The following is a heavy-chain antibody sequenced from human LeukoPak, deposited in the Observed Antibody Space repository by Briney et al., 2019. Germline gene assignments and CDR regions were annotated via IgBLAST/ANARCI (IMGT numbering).Heavy chain of an antibody. CDR1: GFTFSSYG. D-gene: IGHD4-17*01. V-gene: IGHV3-23*01. J-gene: IGHJ4*02. CDR3: AKDRRGGPTVLNYFDY. CDR2: ISGSGGST. Sequence: GGSLRLSCAASGFTFSSYGMSWVRQAPGKGLEWVSAISGSGGSTYYADSVKGRFTISRDNSKNTLYLQMNSLRAEDTAVYYCAKDRRGGPTVLNYFDYWGQGTLVTVSS.